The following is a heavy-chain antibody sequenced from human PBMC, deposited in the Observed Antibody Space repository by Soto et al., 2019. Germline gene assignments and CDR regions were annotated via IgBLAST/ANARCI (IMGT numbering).Heavy chain of an antibody. V-gene: IGHV3-30-3*01. Sequence: QVQLVESGGGVVQPGRSLRLSCAASGFTFSSYAMHWVRQAPGKGLEWVAVISYDGSNKYYADSVKGRFTISRDNSKNTLYLQMNSLRAEDTAVYYCARPFLYQDNEAYPDWGQGTLVTVSS. CDR2: ISYDGSNK. J-gene: IGHJ4*02. CDR3: ARPFLYQDNEAYPD. D-gene: IGHD2-21*01. CDR1: GFTFSSYA.